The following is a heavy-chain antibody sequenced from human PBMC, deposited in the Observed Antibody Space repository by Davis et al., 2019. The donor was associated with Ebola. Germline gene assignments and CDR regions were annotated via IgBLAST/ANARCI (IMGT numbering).Heavy chain of an antibody. CDR3: TINSGPTWSAS. CDR2: IKSRALGATT. CDR1: GLSLIGAW. Sequence: GESLKLPCAASGLSLIGAWFNWVRQAPGKGLEWVGHIKSRALGATTDYAAPVRGRVSISRDDSQSTLYLQINNLQTEDTAIYYCTINSGPTWSASWGQGTVVTVSS. J-gene: IGHJ5*01. V-gene: IGHV3-15*07.